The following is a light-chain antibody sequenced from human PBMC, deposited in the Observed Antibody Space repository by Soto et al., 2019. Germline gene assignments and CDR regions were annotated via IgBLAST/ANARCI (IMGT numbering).Light chain of an antibody. Sequence: ETVLTQSPASLSFSPGERATLSCRASQNIGTYLAWYQQKPGQAPRLLIYGASSRATGIPDRFSGSGSGTDFTLTISRLEPEDFAVYYCQQYGSSPLTFGGGTKVDIK. CDR2: GAS. CDR1: QNIGTY. V-gene: IGKV3-20*01. CDR3: QQYGSSPLT. J-gene: IGKJ4*01.